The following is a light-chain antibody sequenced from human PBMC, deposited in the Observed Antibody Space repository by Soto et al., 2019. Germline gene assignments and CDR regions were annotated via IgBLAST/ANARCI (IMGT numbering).Light chain of an antibody. J-gene: IGLJ1*01. V-gene: IGLV2-23*01. Sequence: QSALTQPASVSGSPGQSITISCTGTNIDVEIYNIVSWYQQHPGKAPKLIIYERSKRPSGFSSRFSCSKSGNTASLTVSGLQSEDEADYYCCSYAGSSTWVFGTGTKLTVL. CDR3: CSYAGSSTWV. CDR1: NIDVEIYNI. CDR2: ERS.